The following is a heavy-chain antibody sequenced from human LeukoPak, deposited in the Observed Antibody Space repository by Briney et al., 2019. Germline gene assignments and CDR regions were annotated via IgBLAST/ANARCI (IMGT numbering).Heavy chain of an antibody. J-gene: IGHJ4*02. CDR3: ATSPYVWGSYRRLPDY. CDR1: GYTFTSYP. Sequence: ASVKVSCKASGYTFTSYPMNWVRQAPGKGLEWMGGFDPEDGETIYAQKFQGRVTMTEDISTDTAYMELSSLRSEDTAVYYCATSPYVWGSYRRLPDYWGQGTLVAVSS. V-gene: IGHV1-24*01. D-gene: IGHD3-16*02. CDR2: FDPEDGET.